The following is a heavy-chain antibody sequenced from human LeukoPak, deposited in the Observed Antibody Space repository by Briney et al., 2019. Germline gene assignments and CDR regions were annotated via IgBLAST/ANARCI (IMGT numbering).Heavy chain of an antibody. CDR2: ISGTGGAT. J-gene: IGHJ5*01. V-gene: IGHV3-23*01. CDR1: GFSFSNYW. CDR3: VKDPRDTYGTNWFVS. Sequence: PGGSLRLSCAASGFSFSNYWMSWVRQAPGKGLQWVSQISGTGGATWYAGFARDRFTISRDNSKKTLYLQMSGLRVEDTAMYYCVKDPRDTYGTNWFVSWGQGTLLIVSS. D-gene: IGHD2-21*01.